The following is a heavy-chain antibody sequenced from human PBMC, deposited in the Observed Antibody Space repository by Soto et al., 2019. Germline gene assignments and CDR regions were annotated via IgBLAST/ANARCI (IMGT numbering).Heavy chain of an antibody. V-gene: IGHV1-18*01. J-gene: IGHJ4*02. D-gene: IGHD3-10*01. CDR1: GYTFTSYG. CDR2: ISAYNGNT. CDR3: ARVGRLWDGESLPTQGY. Sequence: QVQLVQSGAEVKKPGASVKVSCKASGYTFTSYGISWVRQAPGQGLEGMGWISAYNGNTNYAQKLQGRVTMTTDTSTSTAYMELRGLRSDDTAVYYCARVGRLWDGESLPTQGYWGQGTLVTVSS.